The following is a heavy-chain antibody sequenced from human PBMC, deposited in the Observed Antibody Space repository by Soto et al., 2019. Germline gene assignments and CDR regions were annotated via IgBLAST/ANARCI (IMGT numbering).Heavy chain of an antibody. Sequence: EVQLSESGGGLVQPGGSLRLSCEASGLSFSSYAMTWVRQAPGKGLEWVSGISDSGGSTTYADSVKGRFTISRDNSNNTVYLQMNSLRVEDTALYYCAKAAPYTTSPKGSFAPWGQGALVTVSS. CDR1: GLSFSSYA. J-gene: IGHJ5*02. CDR3: AKAAPYTTSPKGSFAP. D-gene: IGHD2-2*02. V-gene: IGHV3-23*01. CDR2: ISDSGGST.